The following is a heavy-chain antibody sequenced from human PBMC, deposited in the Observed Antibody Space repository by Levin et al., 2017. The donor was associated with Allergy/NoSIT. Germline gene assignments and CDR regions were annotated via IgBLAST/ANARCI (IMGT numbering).Heavy chain of an antibody. CDR2: IYYSGNT. V-gene: IGHV4-59*01. J-gene: IGHJ6*03. CDR1: GGSISSYY. D-gene: IGHD5-12*01. CDR3: ARVPPFNQYSGYEIFSYYMDV. Sequence: SETLSLTCTVSGGSISSYYWSWIRQPPGKGLEWIGYIYYSGNTNYNPSLKSRVTISVDTSKNQFSLKLSSVTAADTAVYYCARVPPFNQYSGYEIFSYYMDVWGKGTTVTVSS.